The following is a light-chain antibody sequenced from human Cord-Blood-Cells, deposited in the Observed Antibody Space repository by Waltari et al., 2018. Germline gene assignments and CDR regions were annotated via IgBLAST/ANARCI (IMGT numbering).Light chain of an antibody. CDR1: STTIGSNT. CDR3: AAWDDSLNGYV. J-gene: IGLJ1*01. Sequence: QSVLTQPPSASGTPGQRVTLSCSGSSTTIGSNTVNCYQQLPGTAPKLLIYSNNQRPSGVPDRFSGSKSGTSASLAISGLQSEDEADYYCAAWDDSLNGYVFGTGTKVTVL. CDR2: SNN. V-gene: IGLV1-44*01.